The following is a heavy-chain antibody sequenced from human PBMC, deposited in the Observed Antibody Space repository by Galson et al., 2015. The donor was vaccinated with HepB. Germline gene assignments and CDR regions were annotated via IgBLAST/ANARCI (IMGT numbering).Heavy chain of an antibody. V-gene: IGHV3-43*01. CDR2: ISWDGGST. J-gene: IGHJ3*02. Sequence: SLRLSCAASGFTFDDYTMHWVRHAPGKGLEWVSLISWDGGSTYYADSVKGRFTISRDNSKNSLYLQMNSLRTEDTALYYCAKDEAAHDAFDIWGQGTMVTVSS. D-gene: IGHD6-6*01. CDR3: AKDEAAHDAFDI. CDR1: GFTFDDYT.